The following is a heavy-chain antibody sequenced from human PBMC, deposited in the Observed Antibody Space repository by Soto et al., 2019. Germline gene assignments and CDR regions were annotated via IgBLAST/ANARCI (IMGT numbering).Heavy chain of an antibody. CDR2: ISGSGGST. Sequence: EVQLLESGGGLVQPGGSLRLSCEASGFTFSSYAMRWVRQAPGKGLEWVSAISGSGGSTYYADSVKGQFTISRDNTKNTLYLQMNSLRAEDTAVYYGAKDIYYGDYPKNLTHAFDIWGQGRIVTVS. D-gene: IGHD4-17*01. J-gene: IGHJ3*02. CDR3: AKDIYYGDYPKNLTHAFDI. CDR1: GFTFSSYA. V-gene: IGHV3-23*01.